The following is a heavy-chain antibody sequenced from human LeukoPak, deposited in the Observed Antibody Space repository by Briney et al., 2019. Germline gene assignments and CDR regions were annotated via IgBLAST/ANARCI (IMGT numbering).Heavy chain of an antibody. CDR3: AKDGDCGGDCYSLAFDV. CDR1: GFTFSSYA. J-gene: IGHJ3*01. V-gene: IGHV3-23*01. Sequence: GGSLRLSCAASGFTFSSYAMSWVRQAPGKGLEWVSAISGSGGSTYYADSVKGRFTISRDNSKNTLYLQMNSLRAEDTAVYYCAKDGDCGGDCYSLAFDVWGQGTMVTVSS. CDR2: ISGSGGST. D-gene: IGHD2-21*02.